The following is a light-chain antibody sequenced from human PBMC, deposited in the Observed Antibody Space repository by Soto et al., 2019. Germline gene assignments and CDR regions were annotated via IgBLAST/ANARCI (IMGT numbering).Light chain of an antibody. J-gene: IGLJ1*01. Sequence: QSALTQPASVSGSPGQSITISCTGTSXDVGAYNYVSWYQQHPGKAPKLLIFEVSSRPSGVSNRFSGPKSGSTASLTISELQAEDEADYYCSSYADSDTLYVFGTGTKVTVL. CDR1: SXDVGAYNY. CDR2: EVS. V-gene: IGLV2-14*01. CDR3: SSYADSDTLYV.